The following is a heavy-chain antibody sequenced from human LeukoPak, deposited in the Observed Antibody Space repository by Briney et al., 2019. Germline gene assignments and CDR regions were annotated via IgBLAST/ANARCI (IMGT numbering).Heavy chain of an antibody. CDR2: TYYGSTWYN. D-gene: IGHD3-10*01. CDR1: GDSVSSNSAA. CDR3: ARNPIGFGHAFDI. V-gene: IGHV6-1*01. Sequence: SQTLSLTCAISGDSVSSNSAAWHWIRQSPSRGLEWLGRTYYGSTWYNDYAVSVKSRITINPDTSKNQFSLQLNSVTPEDTAVYYCARNPIGFGHAFDIWGQGTMVTVSS. J-gene: IGHJ3*02.